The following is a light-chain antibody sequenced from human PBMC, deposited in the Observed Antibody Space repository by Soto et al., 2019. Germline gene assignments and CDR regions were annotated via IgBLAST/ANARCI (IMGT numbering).Light chain of an antibody. CDR3: QQSYSTPFT. CDR2: AAS. V-gene: IGKV1-39*01. J-gene: IGKJ4*01. CDR1: QSISSW. Sequence: IQLTQSHSTLSASIGDRVTITCRASQSISSWLAWYQQKPGKAPKLLIYAASSLQSGVPSRFSGSGSGTDFTLTISSLQPEDVAPYYCQQSYSTPFTFCGGTKVEI.